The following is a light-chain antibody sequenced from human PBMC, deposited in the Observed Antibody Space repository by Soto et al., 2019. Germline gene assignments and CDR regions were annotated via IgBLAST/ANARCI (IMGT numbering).Light chain of an antibody. J-gene: IGLJ2*01. CDR3: QAWDSSIMV. CDR2: QNY. CDR1: KLGDKY. Sequence: SYELTQPPSVSVSPGQTASITCSGDKLGDKYACWYQQKPGQSPLLVIYQNYKRPSGIPERFSGSNAGNTATLTISGTQAMEEADYYCQAWDSSIMVFGGGTKLTVL. V-gene: IGLV3-1*01.